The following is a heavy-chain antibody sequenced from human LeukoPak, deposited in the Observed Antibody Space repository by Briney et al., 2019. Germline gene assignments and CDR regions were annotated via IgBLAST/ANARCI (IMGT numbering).Heavy chain of an antibody. J-gene: IGHJ6*02. D-gene: IGHD2-2*01. CDR2: IVVGSGNT. CDR3: AADPYCSSTSCYEGFYYYYGMDV. V-gene: IGHV1-58*02. CDR1: GFTFTSSA. Sequence: SVKVSCKASGFTFTSSAMQWVRQARGQRLEWIGWIVVGSGNTNYAQKFQERVTITRDMSTSTAYMELSSLRSGDTAVYYCAADPYCSSTSCYEGFYYYYGMDVWGQGTTVTVSS.